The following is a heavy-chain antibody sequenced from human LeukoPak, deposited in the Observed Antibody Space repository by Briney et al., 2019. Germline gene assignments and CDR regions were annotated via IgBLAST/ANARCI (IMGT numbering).Heavy chain of an antibody. J-gene: IGHJ4*02. CDR2: ISYDGSNK. CDR1: GFTFSSYA. CDR3: ARVEVDFDWSSFDY. D-gene: IGHD3-9*01. V-gene: IGHV3-30-3*01. Sequence: GGSLRLSCAASGFTFSSYAMRWVRQAPGKGLEWVAVISYDGSNKYYADSVKGRFTISRDNSKNTLYLQMNSLRAEDTAVYYCARVEVDFDWSSFDYWGQGTLVTVSS.